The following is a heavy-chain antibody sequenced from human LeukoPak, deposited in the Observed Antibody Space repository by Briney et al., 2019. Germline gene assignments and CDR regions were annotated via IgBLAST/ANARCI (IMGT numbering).Heavy chain of an antibody. CDR3: ASPLYSGSYYDAFDI. CDR1: GGSISSGDYY. J-gene: IGHJ3*02. V-gene: IGHV4-30-4*08. D-gene: IGHD1-26*01. CDR2: IYYSGST. Sequence: SETLSLTCTVSGGSISSGDYYWSWIRQPPGKGREWIGYIYYSGSTYYNPSLKSRVTISVDTSKNQFSPKLSSVTAADTAVYYCASPLYSGSYYDAFDIWGQGTMVTVSS.